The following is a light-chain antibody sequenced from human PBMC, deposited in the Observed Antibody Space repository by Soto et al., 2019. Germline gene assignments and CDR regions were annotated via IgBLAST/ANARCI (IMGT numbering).Light chain of an antibody. CDR1: ESVSITY. CDR3: QQYGVSPVYA. Sequence: EIVLTQSPGTLPLSPGESATVSCRASESVSITYLAWYQQKPGQAPRLLIYGGFNRATGIPDRFSGSGAGTDFTLTINRLEPVDFAVYFCQCQQYGVSPVYAFGQGTKVEIK. CDR2: GGF. V-gene: IGKV3-20*01. J-gene: IGKJ2*01.